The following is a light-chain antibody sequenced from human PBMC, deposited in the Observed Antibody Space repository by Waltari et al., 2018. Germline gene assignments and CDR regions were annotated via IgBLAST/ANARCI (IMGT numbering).Light chain of an antibody. V-gene: IGKV1-39*01. CDR2: GSS. CDR1: QNIKTY. CDR3: QQDYTGFT. J-gene: IGKJ5*01. Sequence: DIQMTQSPSSLSAWVGDSVTIPYRASQNIKTYLTWYQQKAGKAPKLLIYGSSNVVSGVPSRITGSGSGTNCALTSTMLQPEDVATYCCQQDYTGFTFGRGTRLEIK.